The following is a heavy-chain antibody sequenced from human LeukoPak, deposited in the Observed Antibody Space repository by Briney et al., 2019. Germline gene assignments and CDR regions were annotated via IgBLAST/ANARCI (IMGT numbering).Heavy chain of an antibody. CDR3: ARAILGYSSSSGRREIYYYYYYMDV. V-gene: IGHV4-59*01. D-gene: IGHD6-6*01. CDR1: GGSFSGYY. Sequence: PSETLSLTCAVYGGSFSGYYWSWIRQPPGKGLEWIGYIYYSGSTNYNPSLKSRVTISVDTSKNQFSLKLSSVTAADTAVYYCARAILGYSSSSGRREIYYYYYYMDVWGKGTTVTVSS. J-gene: IGHJ6*03. CDR2: IYYSGST.